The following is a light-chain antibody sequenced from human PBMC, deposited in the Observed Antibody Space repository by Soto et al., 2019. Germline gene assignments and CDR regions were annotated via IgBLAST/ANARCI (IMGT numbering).Light chain of an antibody. CDR3: QQYKSHRRT. CDR2: GAS. Sequence: EVVLTQSPGTLSLYPGERATLSCRASQSVSTNYLAWYQQKPGQAPRLLIYGASNRATGIPDRFSGSGSGTEFTLTISSLQPDDFATYYCQQYKSHRRTFGQGTKVDIK. V-gene: IGKV3-20*01. J-gene: IGKJ1*01. CDR1: QSVSTNY.